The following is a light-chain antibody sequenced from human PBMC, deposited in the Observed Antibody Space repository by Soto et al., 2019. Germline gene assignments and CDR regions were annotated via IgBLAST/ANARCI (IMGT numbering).Light chain of an antibody. J-gene: IGKJ1*01. V-gene: IGKV3-15*01. CDR3: QKYNNWPPDRT. CDR1: QSVSSN. CDR2: GAS. Sequence: EIVMTQSPATLSVSPGERATLSCRASQSVSSNLAWYQQKPGQAPRLLIYGASTRATGIPARFSGSGSGTEFTLTISSLQSEDFAIYFCQKYNNWPPDRTLVQGTKVEIK.